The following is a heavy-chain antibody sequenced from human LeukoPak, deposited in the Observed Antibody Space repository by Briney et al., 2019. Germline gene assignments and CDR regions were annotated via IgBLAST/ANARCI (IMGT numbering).Heavy chain of an antibody. J-gene: IGHJ3*02. V-gene: IGHV4-59*01. Sequence: SETLSLTCTVSGGSISSYYWSWIRQPPGKGLEWIGYIYYSGSTNYNPSLKSRVTISVDTSKNQFSLKLSSVTAADTAVYYCARDGNFDIWGQVTMVTVSS. CDR2: IYYSGST. CDR1: GGSISSYY. CDR3: ARDGNFDI.